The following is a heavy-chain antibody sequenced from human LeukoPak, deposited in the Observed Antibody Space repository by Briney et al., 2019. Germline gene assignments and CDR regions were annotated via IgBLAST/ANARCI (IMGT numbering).Heavy chain of an antibody. D-gene: IGHD6-13*01. CDR1: GFTFSSYW. Sequence: RTGGSLRLSCAASGFTFSSYWMSWVRQAPGKGLEWVANIKQDGSEKYYVDSVKGRFTISRDNAKNSLYLQMNSLRAEDTAVYYCAKDGLPLSAAGKYYFDYWGQGTLVTVSS. CDR2: IKQDGSEK. V-gene: IGHV3-7*01. CDR3: AKDGLPLSAAGKYYFDY. J-gene: IGHJ4*02.